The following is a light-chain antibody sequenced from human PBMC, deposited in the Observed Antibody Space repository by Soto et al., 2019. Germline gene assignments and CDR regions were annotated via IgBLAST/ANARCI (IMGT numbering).Light chain of an antibody. CDR1: SSNVGNFNV. J-gene: IGLJ1*01. CDR3: CSYAGSGTNV. V-gene: IGLV2-23*02. CDR2: DVT. Sequence: QYVLAQPASVSGSPGQSITISCTGTSSNVGNFNVVSWYQQHPGKAPKVIIYDVTERRSGVSNRFSGSKSGNTASLTISGLQAEDEADYYCCSYAGSGTNVFGTGTKVTVL.